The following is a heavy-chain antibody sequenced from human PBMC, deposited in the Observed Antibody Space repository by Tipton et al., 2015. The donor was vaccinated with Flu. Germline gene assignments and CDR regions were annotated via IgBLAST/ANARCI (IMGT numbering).Heavy chain of an antibody. D-gene: IGHD3-22*01. CDR3: AKDYGYYDSSGYYDY. CDR2: ISWNSGSI. Sequence: SLRLSCAASGFTFDDYAMHWVRQAPGKGLEWVSGISWNSGSIGYADSVKGRFTISRDNAKNSLYLQMNSLRAEDTALYYCAKDYGYYDSSGYYDYWGQGTLVTVSS. J-gene: IGHJ4*02. V-gene: IGHV3-9*01. CDR1: GFTFDDYA.